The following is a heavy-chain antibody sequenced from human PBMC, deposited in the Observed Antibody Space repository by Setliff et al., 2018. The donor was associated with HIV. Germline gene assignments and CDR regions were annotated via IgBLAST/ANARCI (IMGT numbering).Heavy chain of an antibody. D-gene: IGHD2-2*01. V-gene: IGHV4-30-4*01. Sequence: SETLSLTCTVSGGSITAPYNYWSWIRQPPGKGLEWVGYVFHSGSTYYNPSLKSRVTISVDRSKNQFSLNVTSVTAADTAVYYCARIPQLLDYAMDVWGQGTTVTVSS. CDR1: GGSITAPYNY. CDR2: VFHSGST. J-gene: IGHJ6*02. CDR3: ARIPQLLDYAMDV.